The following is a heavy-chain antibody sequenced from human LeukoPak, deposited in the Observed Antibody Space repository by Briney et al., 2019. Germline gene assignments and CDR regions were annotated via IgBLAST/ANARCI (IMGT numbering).Heavy chain of an antibody. J-gene: IGHJ6*02. CDR2: IQQGGGVT. CDR3: AKDKDFWSGYYRGVPYYYGLDV. V-gene: IGHV3-7*01. Sequence: GGSLRLSCEASGFTFNIYWMNWVRQAPGKGLEWVANIQQGGGVTHYGDSVKGRFTISRDNAKNTLYLQMNSLRPEDTALYYCAKDKDFWSGYYRGVPYYYGLDVWGQGTTVTVSS. CDR1: GFTFNIYW. D-gene: IGHD3-3*01.